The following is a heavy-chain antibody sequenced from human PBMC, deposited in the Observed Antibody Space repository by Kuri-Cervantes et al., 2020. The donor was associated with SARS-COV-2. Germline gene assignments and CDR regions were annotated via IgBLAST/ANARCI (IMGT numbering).Heavy chain of an antibody. Sequence: GESLKISCAASGFTFSSYSTNWVRQAPGKGLEWVSSISSSSSYIYYAGSVKGRFTISRDNAKNSLYLQMNSLRAEDTAVYYCARDGAARRLYMDVWGKGTTVTVSS. CDR3: ARDGAARRLYMDV. D-gene: IGHD6-6*01. CDR2: ISSSSSYI. J-gene: IGHJ6*03. V-gene: IGHV3-21*01. CDR1: GFTFSSYS.